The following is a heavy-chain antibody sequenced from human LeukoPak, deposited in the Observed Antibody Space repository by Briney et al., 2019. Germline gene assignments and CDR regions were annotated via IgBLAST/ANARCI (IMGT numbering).Heavy chain of an antibody. J-gene: IGHJ4*02. CDR2: ISWNSGTI. D-gene: IGHD6-6*01. V-gene: IGHV3-9*01. CDR1: GFTFDDYA. CDR3: AKDRGYSSSSGGFDY. Sequence: GRSLRLSCAASGFTFDDYAMHWVRQAPGKGLEWVSGISWNSGTIGYADSVKGRFTISRDNAKNSLYLQMNSLGAEDTALYYCAKDRGYSSSSGGFDYWGQGTQVTVSS.